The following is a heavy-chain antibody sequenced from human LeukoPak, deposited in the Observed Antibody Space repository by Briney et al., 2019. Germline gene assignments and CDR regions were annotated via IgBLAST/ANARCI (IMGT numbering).Heavy chain of an antibody. CDR2: ISSSSSTI. J-gene: IGHJ4*02. Sequence: GGSLRLSCAASGFTSSSYSMNWVRQAPGKGLEWVSYISSSSSTIYYADSVKGRFTISRDNSKNTLYLQMNSLRAEDTAVYYCAKAYYYGSGSPTGYWGQGTLVTVSS. V-gene: IGHV3-48*01. CDR3: AKAYYYGSGSPTGY. CDR1: GFTSSSYS. D-gene: IGHD3-10*01.